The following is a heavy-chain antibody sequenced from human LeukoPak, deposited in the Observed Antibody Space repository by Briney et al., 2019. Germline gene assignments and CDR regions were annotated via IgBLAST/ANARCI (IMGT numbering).Heavy chain of an antibody. Sequence: QPGGSLRLSCAASGFTFSRYWMHWLRQGPGKGLVWVSRISTDGSSSTYADSVKGRFTISRDNGKNTLYLQMNSLRAEDTAVYYCAKVYGVYYGSGSHPSPIDYWGQGTLVTVSS. CDR1: GFTFSRYW. J-gene: IGHJ4*02. D-gene: IGHD3-10*01. CDR2: ISTDGSSS. V-gene: IGHV3-74*01. CDR3: AKVYGVYYGSGSHPSPIDY.